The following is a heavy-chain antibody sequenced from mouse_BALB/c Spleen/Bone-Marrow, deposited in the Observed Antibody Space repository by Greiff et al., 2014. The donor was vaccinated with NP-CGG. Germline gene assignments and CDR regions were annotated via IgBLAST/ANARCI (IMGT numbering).Heavy chain of an antibody. CDR1: GFSLTGYS. V-gene: IGHV2-6-7*01. J-gene: IGHJ3*01. CDR3: ARSDGYYEGFAY. CDR2: IWGDGST. Sequence: VQLQESGPGLVAPSQSLSITCTVSGFSLTGYSVNWVRQPPAKGLEWLGMIWGDGSTDYNSALKSRLSISKDNSKSQVFLKMNSLQTDDTARYYCARSDGYYEGFAYWGQGTLVTVSA. D-gene: IGHD2-3*01.